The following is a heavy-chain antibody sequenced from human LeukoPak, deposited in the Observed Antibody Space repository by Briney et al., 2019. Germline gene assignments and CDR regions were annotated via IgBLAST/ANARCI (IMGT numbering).Heavy chain of an antibody. D-gene: IGHD6-6*01. Sequence: GGSLRLSCAASGFTFDDYAMHWVRQAPGKGLEWVSLISGDGGNTYYADSVKGRFTISRDNSRSSLYLQMNSLRSEDTALYYCVRRGEQAARGSLDYWGQGTLVTVSS. V-gene: IGHV3-43*02. J-gene: IGHJ4*02. CDR2: ISGDGGNT. CDR3: VRRGEQAARGSLDY. CDR1: GFTFDDYA.